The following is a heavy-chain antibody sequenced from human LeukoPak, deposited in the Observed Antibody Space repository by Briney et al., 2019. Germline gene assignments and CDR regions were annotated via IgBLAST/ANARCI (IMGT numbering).Heavy chain of an antibody. Sequence: GGFLRLSCAASGFTFSSYAMNWVRQAPGKGLEWVSLISGSGDSTDYADSVKGRFTIYRDNSKNTLYLQINSLRADDTAVYYCAKRAVAGTGRGFDIWGQGTLVTVSS. CDR1: GFTFSSYA. J-gene: IGHJ3*02. CDR2: ISGSGDST. CDR3: AKRAVAGTGRGFDI. V-gene: IGHV3-23*01. D-gene: IGHD6-19*01.